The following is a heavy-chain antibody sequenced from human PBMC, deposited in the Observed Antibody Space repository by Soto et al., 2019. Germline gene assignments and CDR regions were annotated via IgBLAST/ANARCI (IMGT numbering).Heavy chain of an antibody. CDR1: GFTFSSYA. D-gene: IGHD3-16*02. CDR2: ISGSGGST. V-gene: IGHV3-23*01. Sequence: GGSLRLSCAASGFTFSSYAMSWVRQAPGKGLEWVSAISGSGGSTYYADSVKGRFTISRDNSKNTLYLQMNSLRAEDTAVYYCAKKATSDYIWGSYRNLTGLYFDYWGQGTLVTVSS. J-gene: IGHJ4*02. CDR3: AKKATSDYIWGSYRNLTGLYFDY.